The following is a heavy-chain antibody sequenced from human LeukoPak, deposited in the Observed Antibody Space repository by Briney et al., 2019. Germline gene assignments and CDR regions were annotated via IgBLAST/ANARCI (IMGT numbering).Heavy chain of an antibody. V-gene: IGHV1-69*05. Sequence: SVKVSCKASGGTFSNYAISWVPQAPGQGLEWMGGIIPIFGTANYAQKFQGRVTITTDESTSTDYMELSTLRSEDTAVYYCARGAILEWLPLSDSSRYYFDYWGQGTLVTVSS. D-gene: IGHD3-3*02. J-gene: IGHJ4*02. CDR2: IIPIFGTA. CDR3: ARGAILEWLPLSDSSRYYFDY. CDR1: GGTFSNYA.